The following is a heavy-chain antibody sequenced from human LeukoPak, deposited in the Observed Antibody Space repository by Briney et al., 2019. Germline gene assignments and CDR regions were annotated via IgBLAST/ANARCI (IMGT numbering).Heavy chain of an antibody. CDR3: AREGKRITLLRRVITPRGYYYMDV. J-gene: IGHJ6*03. CDR2: TRNKANSYTT. V-gene: IGHV3-72*01. CDR1: GFTFSDHY. Sequence: GGSLRLSCAASGFTFSDHYMDWVRQAPAKGLEWVGRTRNKANSYTTEYAASVKGRFTISRDDSENSLYLQMNSLKTEDTAVYYCAREGKRITLLRRVITPRGYYYMDVWGKGTTVTVSS. D-gene: IGHD3-10*01.